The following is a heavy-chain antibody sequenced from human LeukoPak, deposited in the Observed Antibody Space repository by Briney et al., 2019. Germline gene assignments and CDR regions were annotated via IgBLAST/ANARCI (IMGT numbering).Heavy chain of an antibody. Sequence: AGGSLRLSCVASGLTFSSYNMNWVRQAPGKGLEWVSFISSSSNYIYYADSVKGRFTISRDNAKNSLLLQMNSLRAEDTAVYYCARGTPTTRDFDYWGQGTLVTVSS. CDR1: GLTFSSYN. CDR2: ISSSSNYI. V-gene: IGHV3-21*01. CDR3: ARGTPTTRDFDY. D-gene: IGHD4-11*01. J-gene: IGHJ4*02.